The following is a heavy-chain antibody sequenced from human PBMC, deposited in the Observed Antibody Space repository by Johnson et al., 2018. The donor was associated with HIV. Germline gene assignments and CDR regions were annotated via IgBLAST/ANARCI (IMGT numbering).Heavy chain of an antibody. CDR2: IKQDGSEK. V-gene: IGHV3-7*02. CDR1: GFTFSSYW. J-gene: IGHJ3*02. Sequence: VQLVESGGGVVQPGRSLRLSCAASGFTFSSYWMSWVRQAPGKGLEWVANIKQDGSEKYYVDSVKGRFTISRDNSKNTLYLQMNSLRAEDTAVYYCAKGSGSGWLRDAFDIWGQGTMVTVSS. CDR3: AKGSGSGWLRDAFDI. D-gene: IGHD6-19*01.